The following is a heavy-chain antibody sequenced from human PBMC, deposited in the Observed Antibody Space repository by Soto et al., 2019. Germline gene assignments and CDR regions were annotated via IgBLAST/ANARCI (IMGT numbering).Heavy chain of an antibody. D-gene: IGHD3-10*01. J-gene: IGHJ6*02. CDR2: ISGSSNTI. Sequence: EVQLLESGGGFIQRGGSLRLSCAASGFTLSTYSLNWVRQAPRKWLEWLSYISGSSNTIYYADSVKGRFTISRDNAKNSLYLQMNSLRDEDTAVYFCARGFDLQYGMDVWGQGTTVTVSS. CDR1: GFTLSTYS. CDR3: ARGFDLQYGMDV. V-gene: IGHV3-48*02.